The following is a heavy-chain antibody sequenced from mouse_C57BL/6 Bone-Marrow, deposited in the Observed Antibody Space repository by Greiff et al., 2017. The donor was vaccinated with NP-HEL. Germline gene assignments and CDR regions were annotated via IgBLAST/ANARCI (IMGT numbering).Heavy chain of an antibody. CDR1: GYAFSSSW. CDR3: ARWDGYYVHWYFDV. CDR2: IYPGDGDT. J-gene: IGHJ1*03. Sequence: QVQLKQSGPELVKPGASVKISCKASGYAFSSSWMNWVKQRPGKGLEWIGRIYPGDGDTNYNGKFKGKATLTADKSSSTAYMQLSSLTSEDSAVYFCARWDGYYVHWYFDVWGTGTTVTVSS. V-gene: IGHV1-82*01. D-gene: IGHD2-3*01.